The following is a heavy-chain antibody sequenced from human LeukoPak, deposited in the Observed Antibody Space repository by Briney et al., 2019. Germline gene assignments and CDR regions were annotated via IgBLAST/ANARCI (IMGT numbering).Heavy chain of an antibody. Sequence: PGGSLRLSCAASGFTFSSYAMHWVRQAPGKGLEYVSAISSNGGSTYYANSVKGRFTISRDNSKNTLYLQMGSLRAEDMAVYYCARADWNYDALLDYWGQGTLVTVSS. J-gene: IGHJ4*02. V-gene: IGHV3-64*01. CDR2: ISSNGGST. D-gene: IGHD1-7*01. CDR1: GFTFSSYA. CDR3: ARADWNYDALLDY.